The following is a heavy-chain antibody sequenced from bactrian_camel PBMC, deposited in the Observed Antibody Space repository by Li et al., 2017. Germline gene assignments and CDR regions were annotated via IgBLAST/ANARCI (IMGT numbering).Heavy chain of an antibody. D-gene: IGHD5*01. V-gene: IGHV3S53*01. Sequence: QLVESGGGAVVAGGSLTLSCVASGYSVSEGYMAWFRQAPGKEREGVAAIDRNGYPTYTYAVKDRFTISKDNVKNTLYLEMNALKPEDTAMYHSAADAVVTCVPVALEVIRGLRTTARGPRSPSP. J-gene: IGHJ4*01. CDR2: IDRNGYP. CDR1: GYSVSEGY.